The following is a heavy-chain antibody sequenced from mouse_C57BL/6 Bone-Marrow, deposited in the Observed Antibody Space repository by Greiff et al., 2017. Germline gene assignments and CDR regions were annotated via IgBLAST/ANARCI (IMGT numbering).Heavy chain of an antibody. CDR3: ARCSDYRAGFAY. V-gene: IGHV1-50*01. J-gene: IGHJ3*01. Sequence: QVQLQQPGAELVKPGASVKLSCKASGYTFTSYWMQWVKQRPGQGLEWIGEIDPSDSYTNYNQKFKGKATLTVDTSSSTAYMQLSSLTSEDSAVYYCARCSDYRAGFAYWGQGTLVTVSA. CDR2: IDPSDSYT. D-gene: IGHD2-13*01. CDR1: GYTFTSYW.